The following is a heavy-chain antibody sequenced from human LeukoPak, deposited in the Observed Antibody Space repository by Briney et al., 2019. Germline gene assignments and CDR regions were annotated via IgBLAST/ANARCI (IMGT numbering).Heavy chain of an antibody. CDR2: ISGSGGST. J-gene: IGHJ6*02. V-gene: IGHV3-23*01. CDR1: GFTFSSYA. Sequence: GGSLRLSCAASGFTFSSYAMSWVRQAPGKGLEWVSAISGSGGSTYYADSVKGRFTISRDNPKNTLYLQMNSLRAEDTAVYYCAKEGRQLVGYYYYGMDVWGQGTTVTVSS. CDR3: AKEGRQLVGYYYYGMDV. D-gene: IGHD6-6*01.